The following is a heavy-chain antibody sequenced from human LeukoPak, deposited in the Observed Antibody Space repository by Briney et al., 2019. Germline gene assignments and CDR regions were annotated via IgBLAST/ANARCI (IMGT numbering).Heavy chain of an antibody. CDR2: MNPNSGNT. CDR1: GYTFTSYD. D-gene: IGHD2-15*01. V-gene: IGHV1-8*01. J-gene: IGHJ5*02. CDR3: ARDGLGYCSGGSCPPPQNWFDP. Sequence: ASVKVSCKASGYTFTSYDINWVRQATGQGLEWMGWMNPNSGNTGYAQKFQGRVTMTRNTSISKAYMELSSLRSEDKAVYYCARDGLGYCSGGSCPPPQNWFDPWGQGTLVTVSS.